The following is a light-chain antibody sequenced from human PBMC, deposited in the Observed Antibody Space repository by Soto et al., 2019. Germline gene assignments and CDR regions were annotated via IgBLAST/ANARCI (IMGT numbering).Light chain of an antibody. V-gene: IGLV1-40*01. Sequence: QSVLTQPPSVSGAPGQRVTISCTGSSSNIGAGYDVHWYQQLPGTAPKLLIYGNSNRPSGVPDRFSGSKSGTSASLAITGLQAEDESDYYGQSYDSSLSGLVFGTGTKVTVL. CDR1: SSNIGAGYD. CDR2: GNS. J-gene: IGLJ1*01. CDR3: QSYDSSLSGLV.